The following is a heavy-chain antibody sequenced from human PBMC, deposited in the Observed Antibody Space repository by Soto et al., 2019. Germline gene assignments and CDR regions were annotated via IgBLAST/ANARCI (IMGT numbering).Heavy chain of an antibody. Sequence: ASVKVSCKASGYTFTSYAMHWVRQAPGQGLEWMGIINPNADTTNYAQKFQGRVTVTRDTSTSTVYMEFRSLRSEDTAVYFCAREFGGSRVFDHWGQGTLVTVSS. CDR3: AREFGGSRVFDH. D-gene: IGHD1-26*01. V-gene: IGHV1-46*01. CDR2: INPNADTT. J-gene: IGHJ4*02. CDR1: GYTFTSYA.